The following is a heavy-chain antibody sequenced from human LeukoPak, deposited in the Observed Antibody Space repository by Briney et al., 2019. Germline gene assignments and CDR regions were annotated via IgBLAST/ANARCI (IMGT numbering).Heavy chain of an antibody. CDR3: ARGPGEGGSSGYYYGKPEDPAEYYFDY. Sequence: ASVKVSCKASGYTFTSYYMHWVRQAPGQGLEWMGIINPSGGRTSYAQKFQGRVSMTRDMSTSTVYMELSSLRSEETAVYYCARGPGEGGSSGYYYGKPEDPAEYYFDYWGQGTLVTVSS. J-gene: IGHJ4*02. D-gene: IGHD3-22*01. CDR2: INPSGGRT. V-gene: IGHV1-46*01. CDR1: GYTFTSYY.